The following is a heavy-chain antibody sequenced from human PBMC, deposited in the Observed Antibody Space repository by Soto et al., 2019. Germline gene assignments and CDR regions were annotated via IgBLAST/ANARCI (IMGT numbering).Heavy chain of an antibody. Sequence: QVQLQESGPGLVEPSQTLSLTCTVSGGSISGGGYYWSWIRQHPGKGLEWIGYIHYSGTTYYNPSLKSRPXLXXDTSTTQFSLKLSSVTAADTAVYYCAGAWTATAGWANWFDLWGQGTLVTVSS. CDR1: GGSISGGGYY. CDR2: IHYSGTT. V-gene: IGHV4-31*03. CDR3: AGAWTATAGWANWFDL. J-gene: IGHJ5*02. D-gene: IGHD6-13*01.